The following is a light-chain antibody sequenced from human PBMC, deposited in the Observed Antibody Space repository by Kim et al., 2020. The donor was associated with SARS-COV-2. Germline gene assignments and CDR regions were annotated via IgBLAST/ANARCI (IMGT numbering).Light chain of an antibody. V-gene: IGKV3-11*01. J-gene: IGKJ4*01. Sequence: EIVLTQPPATLSLSPGERATLSCRASQSVSIYLAWYQQKPGQAPRLLIYDASNRATGIPARFTGSGSGTDFTLTISSLEPEDFAVYFCQQRNSWPLTFGGGTKLEI. CDR2: DAS. CDR3: QQRNSWPLT. CDR1: QSVSIY.